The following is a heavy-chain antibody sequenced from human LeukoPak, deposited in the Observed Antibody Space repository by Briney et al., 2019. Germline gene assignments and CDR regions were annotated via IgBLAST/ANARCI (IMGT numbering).Heavy chain of an antibody. Sequence: KPSETLSLTCTLSGVSISSYYWSWIRQPPGKGLEWIGYIYYRGSTNSNPSLKSRVTISVDTSKNQFSLKLASVTAADTAVYYCTRVADEYFQHWGQGTLVTVSS. CDR3: TRVADEYFQH. CDR1: GVSISSYY. CDR2: IYYRGST. V-gene: IGHV4-59*01. D-gene: IGHD6-19*01. J-gene: IGHJ1*01.